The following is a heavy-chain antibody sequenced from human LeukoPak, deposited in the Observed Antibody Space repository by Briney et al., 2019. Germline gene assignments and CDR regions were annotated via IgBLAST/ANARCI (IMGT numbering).Heavy chain of an antibody. Sequence: SQTPSLTCAISGDSVSRDTATWNWIRQSPSRGLEWLGRTYYRSKWYNDYAESVKSRITINPDTSKNQFSLQLNSVTPEDTAVYYCTGVLGAVAFDWFDPWGQGTLVTVSS. V-gene: IGHV6-1*01. J-gene: IGHJ5*02. CDR1: GDSVSRDTAT. D-gene: IGHD6-19*01. CDR2: TYYRSKWYN. CDR3: TGVLGAVAFDWFDP.